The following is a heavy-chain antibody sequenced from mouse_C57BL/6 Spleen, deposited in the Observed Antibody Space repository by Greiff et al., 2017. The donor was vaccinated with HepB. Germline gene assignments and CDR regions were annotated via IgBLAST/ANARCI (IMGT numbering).Heavy chain of an antibody. CDR2: IWRGGST. J-gene: IGHJ4*01. D-gene: IGHD1-1*01. Sequence: VQRVESGPGLVQPSQSLSITCTVSGFSLTSYGVHWVRQSPGKGLEWLGVIWRGGSTDYNAAFMSRLSITKDNSKSQVFFKMNSLQADDTAIYYCAKIYYGSSYAMDYWGQGTSVTVSS. CDR3: AKIYYGSSYAMDY. V-gene: IGHV2-5*01. CDR1: GFSLTSYG.